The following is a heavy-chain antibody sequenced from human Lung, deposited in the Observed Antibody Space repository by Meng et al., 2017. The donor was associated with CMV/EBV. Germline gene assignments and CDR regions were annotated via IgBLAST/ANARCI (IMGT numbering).Heavy chain of an antibody. CDR1: GFTFSSHW. D-gene: IGHD6-13*01. Sequence: GGSLRLXCAASGFTFSSHWMTWVRQAPGKGLEWVANINRDGSQKNYVDSVKGRFTISRDNAKNSLFLQMNSLRAEDTAVYYCARVAAAGRGMDVWGQGTPVTVSS. CDR2: INRDGSQK. CDR3: ARVAAAGRGMDV. V-gene: IGHV3-7*04. J-gene: IGHJ6*02.